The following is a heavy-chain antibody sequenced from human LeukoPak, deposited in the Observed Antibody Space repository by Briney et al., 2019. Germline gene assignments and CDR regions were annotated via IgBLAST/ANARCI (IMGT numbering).Heavy chain of an antibody. V-gene: IGHV3-23*01. CDR2: SSGSGGST. CDR3: AKDDAPGIAARPFDY. D-gene: IGHD6-6*01. J-gene: IGHJ4*02. Sequence: GGSLRLSCAASGFNFSNYAMSWVRQAPGKGLEWVSASSGSGGSTYYADSVKGRFTISRDNSKNTLYLQMNSLRAEDTAVYYCAKDDAPGIAARPFDYWGQGTLVTVSS. CDR1: GFNFSNYA.